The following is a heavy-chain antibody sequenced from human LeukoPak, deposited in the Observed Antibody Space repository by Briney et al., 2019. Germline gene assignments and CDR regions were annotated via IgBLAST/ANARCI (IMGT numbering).Heavy chain of an antibody. J-gene: IGHJ5*02. D-gene: IGHD6-19*01. Sequence: SETLSLTCTVSVDSISSGVYYWTWIRQPAGKGLEWVGRIYSNGNTNYNPSLKSRLSISMDTSKNQFSLKLNSVTAADTAVYYCARDLGIAVTGTLGWFDPWGQGTLVTVSS. V-gene: IGHV4-61*02. CDR1: VDSISSGVYY. CDR3: ARDLGIAVTGTLGWFDP. CDR2: IYSNGNT.